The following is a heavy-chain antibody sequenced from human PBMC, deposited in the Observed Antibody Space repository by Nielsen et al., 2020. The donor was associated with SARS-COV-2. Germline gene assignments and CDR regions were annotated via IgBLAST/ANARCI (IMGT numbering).Heavy chain of an antibody. D-gene: IGHD5-18*01. CDR2: TYYRSKWYN. J-gene: IGHJ4*02. V-gene: IGHV6-1*01. Sequence: WIRQSPSRGLEWLGRTYYRSKWYNDYAVSVKSRITINPDTSKNQFSLHLNSVTPEDTAVYYCARVRGYSYGLYYFDYWGQGTLVTVSS. CDR3: ARVRGYSYGLYYFDY.